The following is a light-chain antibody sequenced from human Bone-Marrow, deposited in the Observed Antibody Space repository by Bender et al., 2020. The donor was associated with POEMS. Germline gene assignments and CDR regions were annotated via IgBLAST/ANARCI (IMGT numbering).Light chain of an antibody. CDR2: DLT. CDR3: ASYTSSSTLV. CDR1: SSSVPLDS. Sequence: QSVLIQPPSVSGTPGQRVSVSCSGSSSSVPLDSISWYQQVPGAAPKLLIHDLTQRPSGISNRFSGSKSGNTASLTISGLQPEDESTYYCASYTSSSTLVFGGGTTVTVL. V-gene: IGLV1-44*01. J-gene: IGLJ2*01.